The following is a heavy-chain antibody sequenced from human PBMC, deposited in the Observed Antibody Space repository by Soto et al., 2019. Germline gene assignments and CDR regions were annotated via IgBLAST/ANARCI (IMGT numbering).Heavy chain of an antibody. Sequence: SVKISCKASGGTFSSYAISWVRQAPGQGLEWMGGIIPIFGTANYAQKFQGRVTITADESTSTAYMELSSLRSEDTAVYYCAREGIQLWLRYNYYGLDVWGQGTTVTVSS. CDR2: IIPIFGTA. D-gene: IGHD5-18*01. CDR1: GGTFSSYA. V-gene: IGHV1-69*13. CDR3: AREGIQLWLRYNYYGLDV. J-gene: IGHJ6*02.